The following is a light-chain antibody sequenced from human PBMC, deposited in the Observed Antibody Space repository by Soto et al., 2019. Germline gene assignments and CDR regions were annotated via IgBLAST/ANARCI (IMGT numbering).Light chain of an antibody. CDR3: QKYDKWPLT. V-gene: IGKV3D-15*01. Sequence: EIVLTQSPATLSLSRGERINLSGRASHSVDSNLAWYQQKPGQAPRLLIFGASTRATGIPNRLSGGGSGTDFTLTISSLQSEDFGLYFCQKYDKWPLTFGGGTKVDIK. CDR2: GAS. CDR1: HSVDSN. J-gene: IGKJ4*01.